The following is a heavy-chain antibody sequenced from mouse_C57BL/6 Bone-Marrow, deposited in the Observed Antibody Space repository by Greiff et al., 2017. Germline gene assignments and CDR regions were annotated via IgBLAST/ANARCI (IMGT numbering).Heavy chain of an antibody. CDR2: IYPGSGNT. J-gene: IGHJ1*03. Sequence: QVQLQQSGPELVKPGASVKISCKASGYSFTSYYIHWVKQRPGQGLEWIGWIYPGSGNTKYNEKFKGKATLTADPSSSTAYMQLSSLTSEDSAVYYCASPSYYSNWYVDVWGTGTTVTVSS. CDR1: GYSFTSYY. D-gene: IGHD2-5*01. V-gene: IGHV1-66*01. CDR3: ASPSYYSNWYVDV.